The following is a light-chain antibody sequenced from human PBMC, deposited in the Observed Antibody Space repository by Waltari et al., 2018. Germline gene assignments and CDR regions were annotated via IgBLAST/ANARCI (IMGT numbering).Light chain of an antibody. CDR3: QHYVLLPAT. CDR1: KSVSRA. V-gene: IGKV3-20*01. Sequence: EIVLTQSPGSLSSSPGERVTLSCRASKSVSRALAWYQHKPGQAPRLLIFGASNRATCIPDRFSGSGSETDFSLTISRLEPEDWAVYYWQHYVLLPATFGRGTKVEIK. J-gene: IGKJ1*01. CDR2: GAS.